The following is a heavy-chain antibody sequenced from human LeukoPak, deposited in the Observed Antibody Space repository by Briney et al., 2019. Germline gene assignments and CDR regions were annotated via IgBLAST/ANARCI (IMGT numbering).Heavy chain of an antibody. CDR3: ARHGTSGWTHGMDV. V-gene: IGHV4-61*01. CDR2: IYYSGST. CDR1: GGSVSSGSYY. Sequence: KSSETLSLTCTVSGGSVSSGSYYWSWIRQPPGKGLEWIGFIYYSGSTNYNPSLKSRVTISVDTFNNQFSLKLSSVTAADTAVYYCARHGTSGWTHGMDVWGQGTTVTVSS. J-gene: IGHJ6*02. D-gene: IGHD6-19*01.